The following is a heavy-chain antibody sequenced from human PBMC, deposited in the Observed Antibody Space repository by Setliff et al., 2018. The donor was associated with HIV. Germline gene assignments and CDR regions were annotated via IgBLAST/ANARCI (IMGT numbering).Heavy chain of an antibody. J-gene: IGHJ4*02. CDR3: ARETQTNSGSYLA. Sequence: ASVKVSCKASGYTFTSYYVNWVRQAPGQGLEWIGIMNCMNGDTSYAQNLKGRVTVTRDTSTSTVYMELSSLRPEDTAVYYCARETQTNSGSYLAWGQGTLVTVSS. CDR2: MNCMNGDT. V-gene: IGHV1-46*01. CDR1: GYTFTSYY. D-gene: IGHD3-10*01.